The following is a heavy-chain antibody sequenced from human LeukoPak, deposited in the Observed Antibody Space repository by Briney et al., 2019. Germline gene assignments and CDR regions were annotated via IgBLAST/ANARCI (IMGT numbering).Heavy chain of an antibody. V-gene: IGHV3-20*04. CDR3: GRGKSRYDFWSGYYPDF. J-gene: IGHJ4*02. Sequence: GGSLRLSCAASGFTFDDYGMTWVRQAPGKGLEWVSSINWNGGSTNYADSVKGRFSISRDNAKNSLHLQMNNLRAEDTALYYCGRGKSRYDFWSGYYPDFWGQGTLVTVSS. CDR2: INWNGGST. D-gene: IGHD3-3*01. CDR1: GFTFDDYG.